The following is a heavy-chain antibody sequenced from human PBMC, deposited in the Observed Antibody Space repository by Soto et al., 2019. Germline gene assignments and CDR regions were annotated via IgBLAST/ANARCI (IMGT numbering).Heavy chain of an antibody. Sequence: SETLSLTCAVSSGSITSNNWYSWVRQPPGQGLEWIGEIHQSGRTNYNPSLESRVTMSLDKSKNQFSLKVSSVTAADTAVYYCAGQGDRSYTWAYWGKGTLVTRLL. J-gene: IGHJ4*02. D-gene: IGHD3-16*02. V-gene: IGHV4-4*02. CDR1: SGSITSNNW. CDR3: AGQGDRSYTWAY. CDR2: IHQSGRT.